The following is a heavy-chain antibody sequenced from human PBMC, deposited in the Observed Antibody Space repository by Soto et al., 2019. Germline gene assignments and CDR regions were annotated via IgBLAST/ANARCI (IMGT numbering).Heavy chain of an antibody. J-gene: IGHJ5*02. CDR2: VSAYNGNT. V-gene: IGHV1-18*01. CDR1: GYTFTSYG. Sequence: GASVKVSCKASGYTFTSYGISWVRQAPGQGLEWMGWVSAYNGNTNYAQKFQGRVTMTTDTSTSTAYMELSSLRSEDTAVYYCARTTVTTNWFDPWGQGTLVTVSS. CDR3: ARTTVTTNWFDP. D-gene: IGHD4-17*01.